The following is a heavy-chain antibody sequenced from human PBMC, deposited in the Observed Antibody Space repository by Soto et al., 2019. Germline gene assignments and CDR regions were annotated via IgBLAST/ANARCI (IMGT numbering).Heavy chain of an antibody. V-gene: IGHV1-46*01. CDR1: GYTFTNYY. D-gene: IGHD6-6*01. J-gene: IGHJ4*02. CDR3: ARGGNIAAHPHDY. CDR2: INPSGGGT. Sequence: ASVKVSCKASGYTFTNYYMHWVRQAPGQGLEWMGIINPSGGGTNYAQKFQGRVTMTRDTSTSILYMELSSLRSDDTAVYYCARGGNIAAHPHDYWSQGTLVTVSS.